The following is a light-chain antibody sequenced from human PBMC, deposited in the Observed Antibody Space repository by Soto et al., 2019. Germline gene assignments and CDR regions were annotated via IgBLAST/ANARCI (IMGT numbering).Light chain of an antibody. CDR1: QSLSSW. V-gene: IGKV1-5*03. J-gene: IGKJ3*01. CDR2: KAS. Sequence: DIQVTQSPSTLSASVGDRVTITCRASQSLSSWLAWYQQKPGKAPKLLIYKASSLESGVPSRFSGSGSGTEFTLTISSLQPDDFATYYCQQYNTYPLPFGPGTKVDI. CDR3: QQYNTYPLP.